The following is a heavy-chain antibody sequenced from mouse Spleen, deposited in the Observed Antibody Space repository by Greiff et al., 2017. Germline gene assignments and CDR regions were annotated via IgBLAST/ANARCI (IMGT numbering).Heavy chain of an antibody. J-gene: IGHJ1*03. D-gene: IGHD1-1*01. CDR3: ARAVHYYGSSYGWYFDV. Sequence: VQLQESGPELVKPGASVKISCKASGYAFSSSWMNWVKQRPGKGLEWIGRIYPGDGDTNYNGKFKGKATLTADKSSSTAYMQLSSLTSEDSAVYFCARAVHYYGSSYGWYFDVWGTGTTVTVSS. CDR2: IYPGDGDT. CDR1: GYAFSSSW. V-gene: IGHV1-82*01.